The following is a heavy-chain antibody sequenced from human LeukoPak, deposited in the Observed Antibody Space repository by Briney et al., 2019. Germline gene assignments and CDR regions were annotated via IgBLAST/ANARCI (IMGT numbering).Heavy chain of an antibody. CDR1: GGSISSYY. CDR3: AREIVVVPAAIKGNWFDP. V-gene: IGHV4-59*01. J-gene: IGHJ5*02. D-gene: IGHD2-2*02. CDR2: IYYSGST. Sequence: SETLSLTWTVSGGSISSYYWSWIRQPPGKGLEWIGYIYYSGSTNYNPSLKSRVTISVDTSKNQFSLKLSSVTAADTAVYYCAREIVVVPAAIKGNWFDPWGQGTLVTVSS.